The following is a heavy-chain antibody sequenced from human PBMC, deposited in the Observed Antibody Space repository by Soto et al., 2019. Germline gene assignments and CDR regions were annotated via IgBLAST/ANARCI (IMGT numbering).Heavy chain of an antibody. J-gene: IGHJ4*02. Sequence: APVEGSSKGRWFTLTRRSMSLVRQAPRQGLEWLGIINPSVGSTRYAQKFQGRVTVTRDTSTSTVYMELSSLRSDDTAVYYCARDQATVTSTLIADYWGQGTLVTVSS. CDR3: ARDQATVTSTLIADY. D-gene: IGHD4-17*01. CDR1: WFTLTRRS. CDR2: INPSVGST. V-gene: IGHV1-46*01.